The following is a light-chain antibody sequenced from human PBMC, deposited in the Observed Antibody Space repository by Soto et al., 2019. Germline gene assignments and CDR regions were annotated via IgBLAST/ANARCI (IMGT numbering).Light chain of an antibody. CDR2: GAS. CDR1: QSVSSNY. Sequence: EIVLTQSPGTLSLSPGERATLSCRASQSVSSNYLAWYQHKPGQAPRLLIYGASSRATGIPDRFSGSGSGTDFTLTINRLEPEDFAVYYCQQYGSSPPLTFGGGTKVEIK. J-gene: IGKJ4*01. CDR3: QQYGSSPPLT. V-gene: IGKV3-20*01.